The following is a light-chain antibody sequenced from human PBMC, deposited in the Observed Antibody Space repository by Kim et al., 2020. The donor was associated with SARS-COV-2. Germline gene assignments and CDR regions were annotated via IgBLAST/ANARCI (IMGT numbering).Light chain of an antibody. J-gene: IGKJ4*01. CDR1: RLATRNY. Sequence: PGESSTFSCRASRLATRNYLAWYQHAPGPSPMLFISASSARATDIPDRFSGIGSGTDFALTIIRLEPDDFAVYYCQQYCTSPITFGGGTKVDIK. V-gene: IGKV3-20*01. CDR3: QQYCTSPIT. CDR2: ASS.